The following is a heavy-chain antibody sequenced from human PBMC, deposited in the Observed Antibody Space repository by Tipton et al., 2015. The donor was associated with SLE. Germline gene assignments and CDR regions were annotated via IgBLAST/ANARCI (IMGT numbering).Heavy chain of an antibody. V-gene: IGHV4-34*01. J-gene: IGHJ5*02. CDR3: ARGYPPSEVWFREVSAWFDP. CDR2: INHSGST. D-gene: IGHD3-10*01. Sequence: TLSLTCAVYGGSFSGYYWSWIRQPPGKGLEWIGEINHSGSTNYNPSLKSRLTISVDTSKNQFSLKLSSVTAADTAVYYCARGYPPSEVWFREVSAWFDPWGQGTLVTVSS. CDR1: GGSFSGYY.